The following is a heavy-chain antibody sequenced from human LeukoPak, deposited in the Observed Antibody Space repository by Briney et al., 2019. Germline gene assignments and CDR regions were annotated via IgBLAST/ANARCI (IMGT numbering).Heavy chain of an antibody. J-gene: IGHJ4*02. CDR3: AREYSGSYDY. Sequence: SGTLSLTCTVSGGSISSYYWSWIRQPPGKGLEWIGYIYYSGSTNYNPSLKSRVTISVDTSKNQFSLKLSSVTAADTAVYYCAREYSGSYDYWGQGTLVTVSS. CDR1: GGSISSYY. CDR2: IYYSGST. D-gene: IGHD1-26*01. V-gene: IGHV4-59*01.